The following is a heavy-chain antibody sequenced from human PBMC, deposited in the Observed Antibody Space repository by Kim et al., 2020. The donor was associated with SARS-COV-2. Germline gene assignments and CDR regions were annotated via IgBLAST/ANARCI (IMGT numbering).Heavy chain of an antibody. CDR2: IIPIFGTA. CDR3: ASPRRYCSGGSCYLWDTFDY. Sequence: SVKVSCKASGGTFSSYDISWVRQAPGQGLEWMGGIIPIFGTANYAQKFQGRVTITADESTSTAYMELSSLRSEDTAVYYCASPRRYCSGGSCYLWDTFDYWGQGTLVTVSS. CDR1: GGTFSSYD. D-gene: IGHD2-15*01. J-gene: IGHJ4*02. V-gene: IGHV1-69*13.